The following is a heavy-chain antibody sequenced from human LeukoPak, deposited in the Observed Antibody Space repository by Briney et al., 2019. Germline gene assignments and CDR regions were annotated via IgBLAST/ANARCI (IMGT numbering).Heavy chain of an antibody. CDR3: ARDRSSPTTYGGMDV. CDR2: INPSGGST. D-gene: IGHD2/OR15-2a*01. CDR1: GGTFSSYA. V-gene: IGHV1-46*01. Sequence: ASVKVSCKASGGTFSSYAISWVRQAPGQGLEWMGIINPSGGSTSYAQKFQGRVTMTRDTSTSTVYMELSSLRSEDTAVYYCARDRSSPTTYGGMDVWGQGTTVTVYS. J-gene: IGHJ6*02.